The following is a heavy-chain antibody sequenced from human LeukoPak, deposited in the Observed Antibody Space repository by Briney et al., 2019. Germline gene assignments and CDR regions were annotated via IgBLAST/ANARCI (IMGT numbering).Heavy chain of an antibody. V-gene: IGHV1-46*01. CDR3: ARKAAAEDY. CDR1: GYTFTSYG. Sequence: ASVKVSCKASGYTFTSYGISWVRQAPGQGLEWMGIINPSGGSTSYAQKFQGRVTMTRDTSTSTVYMELSSLRSEDTAVYYCARKAAAEDYWGQGTLVTVSS. CDR2: INPSGGST. J-gene: IGHJ4*02. D-gene: IGHD6-13*01.